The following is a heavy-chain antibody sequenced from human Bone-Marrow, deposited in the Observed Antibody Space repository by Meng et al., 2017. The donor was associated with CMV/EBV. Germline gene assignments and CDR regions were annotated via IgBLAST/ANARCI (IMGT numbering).Heavy chain of an antibody. V-gene: IGHV3-23*01. D-gene: IGHD1-26*01. CDR3: AIFSGSYYSYGMDV. Sequence: GGSLRLSCAASGFTFSSYAMHWVRKAPGKGLEWVSAISGSGGSTYYADSVKGRFTISRDNSKNTLYLQMNSLRAEDTAVYYCAIFSGSYYSYGMDVWGQGTTVTVSS. CDR1: GFTFSSYA. CDR2: ISGSGGST. J-gene: IGHJ6*02.